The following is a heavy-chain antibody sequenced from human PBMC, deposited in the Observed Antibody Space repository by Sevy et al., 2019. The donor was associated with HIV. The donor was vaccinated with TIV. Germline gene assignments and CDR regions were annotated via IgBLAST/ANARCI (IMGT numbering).Heavy chain of an antibody. D-gene: IGHD3-3*01. J-gene: IGHJ6*02. V-gene: IGHV1-8*01. CDR3: ARTSIAYYDFWSGYLRPFYYGMDV. CDR1: GYTFTSYD. Sequence: ASVKVSCKASGYTFTSYDINWVRQVTGQGLEWMGWMNPNSGSTGYAQKFQGRVTMTRNTSISTAYMELTSLRSEDTAVYYCARTSIAYYDFWSGYLRPFYYGMDVWGQGTTVTVSS. CDR2: MNPNSGST.